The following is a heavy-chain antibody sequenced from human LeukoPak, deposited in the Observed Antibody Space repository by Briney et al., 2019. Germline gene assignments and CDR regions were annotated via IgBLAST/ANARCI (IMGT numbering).Heavy chain of an antibody. CDR2: IYPGDSDT. D-gene: IGHD3-22*01. V-gene: IGHV5-51*01. CDR1: GYRFTSYW. J-gene: IGHJ1*01. Sequence: GESLKISCKGTGYRFTSYWIGWVRQMPGKGLEWMGIIYPGDSDTRYSPSFQGQVTISADKSISTAYLQWSSLKASDTAIYYCANYYYDSSGYYYGYFQHWGQGTLVTVSS. CDR3: ANYYYDSSGYYYGYFQH.